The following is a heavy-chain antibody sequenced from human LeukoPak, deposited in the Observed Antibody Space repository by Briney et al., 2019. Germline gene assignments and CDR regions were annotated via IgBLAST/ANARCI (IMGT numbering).Heavy chain of an antibody. CDR1: GYTFTGNY. J-gene: IGHJ4*02. D-gene: IGHD1-26*01. CDR2: INPNSGGT. Sequence: GASVEVSCKASGYTFTGNYMHWVRQAPGQGLEWMGWINPNSGGTNYEQKFQGRVTMTRDTSISTVYMELSRLRSDDTALYYCARLVGASRDFDYWGQGTLVTVSS. V-gene: IGHV1-2*02. CDR3: ARLVGASRDFDY.